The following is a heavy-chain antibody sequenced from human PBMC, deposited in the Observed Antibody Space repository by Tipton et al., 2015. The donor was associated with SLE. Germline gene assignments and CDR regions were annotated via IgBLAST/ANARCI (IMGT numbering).Heavy chain of an antibody. CDR1: GGPIGNTNYY. V-gene: IGHV4-39*07. Sequence: LGLTCSVSGGPIGNTNYYWGWIRQPPGKGLEWIGSVSYSGITNYTPSLKSRLTISMDTSKNQFSLRLRSVTAADTAVYYCARVSVAGPYNWFAPWGQGTLVTVSS. CDR2: VSYSGIT. CDR3: ARVSVAGPYNWFAP. D-gene: IGHD6-19*01. J-gene: IGHJ5*02.